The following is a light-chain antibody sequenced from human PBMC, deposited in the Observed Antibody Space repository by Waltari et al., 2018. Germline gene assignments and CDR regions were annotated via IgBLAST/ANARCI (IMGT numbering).Light chain of an antibody. V-gene: IGLV3-19*01. CDR1: SLRSYY. CDR2: GKN. J-gene: IGLJ2*01. CDR3: NSRDSSGNI. Sequence: SELTQDHAVSVALGQTVRITCQGASLRSYYASWYQKKPGQAPVLVIYGKNNRPSGIPDRFSGSSSGNTASLTITGAQAEDEADYYCNSRDSSGNIFGGGTKLTVL.